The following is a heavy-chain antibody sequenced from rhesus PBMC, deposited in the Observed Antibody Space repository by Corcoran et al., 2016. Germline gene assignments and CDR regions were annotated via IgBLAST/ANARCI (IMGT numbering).Heavy chain of an antibody. CDR1: GYTFTDSY. CDR2: INPYNGNT. Sequence: QVQLVQSGAEVKKPGSSVKESCKASGYTFTDSYMHWGRQAPRQGPECKGWINPYNGNTKYAQKFTGRVTMTRDTSTSTAYMELSSLRSEDTAVYYCARDRLEQHGFYYGLDSWGQGVVVTVSS. CDR3: ARDRLEQHGFYYGLDS. J-gene: IGHJ6*01. D-gene: IGHD1-20*01. V-gene: IGHV1S2*01.